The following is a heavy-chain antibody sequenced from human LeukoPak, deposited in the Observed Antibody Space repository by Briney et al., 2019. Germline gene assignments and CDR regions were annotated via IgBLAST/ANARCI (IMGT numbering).Heavy chain of an antibody. D-gene: IGHD1-7*01. J-gene: IGHJ4*02. Sequence: GGSLRLSCAASGFTFSSYGMHWVRQAPGKGLEWVAVISYDGSNKYYADSVKGRFTISRDNSKNTLYLQMNSLRAEDTAVYYCAKVPELGWAFDYWGQGTLVTVSS. CDR3: AKVPELGWAFDY. CDR2: ISYDGSNK. V-gene: IGHV3-30*18. CDR1: GFTFSSYG.